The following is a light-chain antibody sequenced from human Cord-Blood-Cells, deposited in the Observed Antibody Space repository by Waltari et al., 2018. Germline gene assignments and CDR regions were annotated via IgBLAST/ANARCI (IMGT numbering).Light chain of an antibody. CDR1: QSISSY. J-gene: IGKJ1*01. CDR2: AAS. CDR3: QQSYSTPWT. Sequence: DIQMTQSPSSLSASVGDRVTITCRGSQSISSYLNWYQQKPGKAPKLLIYAASSLQSGVPSSFSGSGSGTDFTLTISSLQPEDFATYYCQQSYSTPWTFGQGTKVEIK. V-gene: IGKV1-39*01.